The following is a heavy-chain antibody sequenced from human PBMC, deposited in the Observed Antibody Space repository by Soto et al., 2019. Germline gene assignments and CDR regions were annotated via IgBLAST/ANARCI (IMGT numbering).Heavy chain of an antibody. V-gene: IGHV4-31*03. Sequence: PSETLSLTCTVSGDSIDSGGYYWSWVRQHPGKGLECIGYIYYSGSPYYSPSLKSRVTMSVDTSKSQFSLKLSSVTAADTAVYYCARGSGYSYGRVTSFDYWGQGTLVTVSS. D-gene: IGHD5-18*01. J-gene: IGHJ4*02. CDR2: IYYSGSP. CDR3: ARGSGYSYGRVTSFDY. CDR1: GDSIDSGGYY.